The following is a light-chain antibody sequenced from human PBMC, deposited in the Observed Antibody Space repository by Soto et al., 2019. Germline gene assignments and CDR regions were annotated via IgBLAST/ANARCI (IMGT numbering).Light chain of an antibody. CDR1: SSDVGGYNY. CDR2: EVS. V-gene: IGLV2-14*01. CDR3: SSFTSTTTLYV. J-gene: IGLJ1*01. Sequence: QSALTQPASVSGSPGQSITISCTGTSSDVGGYNYVSWYQQHPGKAPKIMISEVSNRPSGVSNRFSGSKSGNTASLTISGLQAEDEADYYCSSFTSTTTLYVFGTGTKVTVL.